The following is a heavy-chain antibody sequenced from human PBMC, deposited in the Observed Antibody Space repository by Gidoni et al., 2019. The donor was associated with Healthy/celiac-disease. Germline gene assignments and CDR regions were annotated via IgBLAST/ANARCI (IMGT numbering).Heavy chain of an antibody. Sequence: QVQLQQWGAGLLKPSATLSLTCAVYGGSFSGYYWSWIRQPPGKGLEWIGEINHSGSTNYNPSLKSRVTISVDTSKNQFSLKLSSVTAADTAVYYCARGHYYGSGGFPGGHWGQGTLVTVSS. D-gene: IGHD3-10*01. CDR3: ARGHYYGSGGFPGGH. J-gene: IGHJ4*02. CDR2: INHSGST. V-gene: IGHV4-34*01. CDR1: GGSFSGYY.